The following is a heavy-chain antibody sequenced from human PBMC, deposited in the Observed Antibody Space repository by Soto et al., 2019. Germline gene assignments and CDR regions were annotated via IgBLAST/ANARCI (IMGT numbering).Heavy chain of an antibody. Sequence: EVQLVESGGGLVQPGGSLRLSCSASGFTFSNSAMHWVRQAPGKGLEYVSAITSNGAKTYYADSVKGRFTISRDNSKNTLYLQMSSLRSEDTAVYYCVKLAVTTSSNMDVWGQGTTVTVSS. J-gene: IGHJ6*02. CDR1: GFTFSNSA. CDR3: VKLAVTTSSNMDV. V-gene: IGHV3-64D*06. CDR2: ITSNGAKT. D-gene: IGHD4-17*01.